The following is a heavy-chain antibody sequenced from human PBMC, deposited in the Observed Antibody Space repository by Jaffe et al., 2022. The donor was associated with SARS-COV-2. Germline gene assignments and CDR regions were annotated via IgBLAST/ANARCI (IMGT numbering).Heavy chain of an antibody. J-gene: IGHJ4*02. V-gene: IGHV3-21*01. CDR1: GFTFSSYS. D-gene: IGHD3-3*01. CDR2: ISSSSSYI. Sequence: EVQLVESGGGLVKPGGSLRLSCAASGFTFSSYSMNWVRQAPGKGLEWVSSISSSSSYIYYADSVKGRFTISRDNAKNSLYLQMNSLRAEDTAVYYCARVFGHIDFDPTPWSDYWGQGTLVTVSS. CDR3: ARVFGHIDFDPTPWSDY.